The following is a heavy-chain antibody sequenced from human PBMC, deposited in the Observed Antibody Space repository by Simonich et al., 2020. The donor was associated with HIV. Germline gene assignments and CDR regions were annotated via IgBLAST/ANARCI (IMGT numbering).Heavy chain of an antibody. Sequence: QVQLQQWGAGLLKPSEPLSLTCAVYGGSFSGYYWSWIRQPPGKGLGWVGEINHSGSTNYNPSLKSRVTISVDTSKNQFSLKLSSVTAADTAVYYCARRHPTTVTTPYFDYWGQGTLVTVSS. D-gene: IGHD4-17*01. CDR2: INHSGST. V-gene: IGHV4-34*02. CDR3: ARRHPTTVTTPYFDY. CDR1: GGSFSGYY. J-gene: IGHJ4*02.